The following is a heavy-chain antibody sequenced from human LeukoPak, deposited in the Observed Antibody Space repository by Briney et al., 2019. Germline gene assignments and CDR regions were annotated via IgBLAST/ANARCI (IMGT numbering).Heavy chain of an antibody. CDR3: AKSLQYSSSGTDY. CDR2: ISGNGGST. CDR1: GFTFSSYA. Sequence: GRSLRLSCAASGFTFSSYAMSWVRQAPGKGLEWVSGISGNGGSTYYTDSVKGRFTISRDSSKNTLYLQMNSLRAEDTAVYYCAKSLQYSSSGTDYWGQGTLVTVSS. V-gene: IGHV3-23*01. J-gene: IGHJ4*02. D-gene: IGHD6-6*01.